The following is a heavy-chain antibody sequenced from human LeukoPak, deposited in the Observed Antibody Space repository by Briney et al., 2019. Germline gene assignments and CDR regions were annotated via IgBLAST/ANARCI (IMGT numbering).Heavy chain of an antibody. CDR3: AEIPRI. V-gene: IGHV4-59*11. D-gene: IGHD5-24*01. CDR2: IYYTGTTSGRT. J-gene: IGHJ4*02. CDR1: GDDIYNHY. Sequence: SETLSLTCSVSGDDIYNHYWSWVRQPPGKEPEWIAYIYYTGTTSGRTDYNPSLQSRVSISIDTSKSQFSLRLDSVTAADTALYYCAEIPRIWGQGILVTVSS.